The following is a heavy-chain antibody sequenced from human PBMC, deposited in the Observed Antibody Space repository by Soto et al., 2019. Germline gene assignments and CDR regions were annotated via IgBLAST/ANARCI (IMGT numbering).Heavy chain of an antibody. Sequence: PSETLSLTCAVYGGSFSGYYWSWIRQPPGKGLEWIGEINHSGSTNYNPSLKSRVTISVDTSKNQSSLKLSSVTAADTAVYYCARGQKRTYYYDSSGQRSIDYWGQGTLVTVSS. CDR3: ARGQKRTYYYDSSGQRSIDY. CDR1: GGSFSGYY. D-gene: IGHD3-22*01. CDR2: INHSGST. V-gene: IGHV4-34*01. J-gene: IGHJ4*02.